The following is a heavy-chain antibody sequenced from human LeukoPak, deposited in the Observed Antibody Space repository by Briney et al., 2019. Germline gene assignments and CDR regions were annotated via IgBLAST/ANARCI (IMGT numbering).Heavy chain of an antibody. J-gene: IGHJ4*02. CDR3: ANKVYCSTTSCYHAGY. CDR1: GESISSSNW. CDR2: IYHSGTT. Sequence: SGTLSLTCAVSGESISSSNWWSWVRQAPGKGLEWIGEIYHSGTTNYNPSLKSRVTISFDTSKNQFSLNLRSVTAADTAVYYCANKVYCSTTSCYHAGYWGQGTLVTVSS. V-gene: IGHV4-4*02. D-gene: IGHD2-2*01.